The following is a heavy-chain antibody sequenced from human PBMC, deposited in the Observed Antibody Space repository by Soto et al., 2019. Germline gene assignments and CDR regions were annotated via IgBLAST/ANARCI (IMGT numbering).Heavy chain of an antibody. CDR1: GGSISVYY. V-gene: IGHV4-59*01. J-gene: IGHJ4*02. CDR2: IYASGSP. D-gene: IGHD1-26*01. Sequence: SETLSLTCTLSGGSISVYYWSWVRQPPGHELEWIGYIYASGSPYYNPSLRSRVTISADTSKNQISLKLTSPTAADTAVYSCARGVGSSPPRYWGRGTLVTVSS. CDR3: ARGVGSSPPRY.